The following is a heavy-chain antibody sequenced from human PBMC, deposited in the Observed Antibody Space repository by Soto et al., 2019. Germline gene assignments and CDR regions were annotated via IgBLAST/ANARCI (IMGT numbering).Heavy chain of an antibody. V-gene: IGHV1-2*02. Sequence: GASVKVSCKASGYTFTGYYMHWVRQAPGQGLEWMGWINPNSGGTNYAQKFQGRVTMTRDTSISTAYMELSRLRSDDTAVYYCARVSDCSSTSCYLDYWGQGTLVTVS. CDR3: ARVSDCSSTSCYLDY. CDR2: INPNSGGT. D-gene: IGHD2-2*01. CDR1: GYTFTGYY. J-gene: IGHJ4*02.